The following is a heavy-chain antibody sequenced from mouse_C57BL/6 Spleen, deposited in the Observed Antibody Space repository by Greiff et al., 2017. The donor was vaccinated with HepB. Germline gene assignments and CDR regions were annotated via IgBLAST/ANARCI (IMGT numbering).Heavy chain of an antibody. D-gene: IGHD2-3*01. Sequence: QVQLQQPGAELVKPGASVKLSCKASGYTFTSYWMHWVKQRPGQGLEWIGMIHPNSGSTNYNEKFKSKATLTVDKSSSTAYMQLSSLTSEDSAVYYCARRGLGDGYYGWFAYWGQGTLVTVSA. V-gene: IGHV1-64*01. CDR2: IHPNSGST. J-gene: IGHJ3*01. CDR1: GYTFTSYW. CDR3: ARRGLGDGYYGWFAY.